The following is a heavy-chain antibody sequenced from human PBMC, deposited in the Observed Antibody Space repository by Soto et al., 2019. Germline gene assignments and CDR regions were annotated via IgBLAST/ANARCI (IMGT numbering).Heavy chain of an antibody. Sequence: QVHLVQSEAEVKKPGASVRVSCKASGYTFTDYYIHWVRQAPGQGLEWMGWTNPNSDGAHYAQKFQGRVTMTRDKSTRTLYMEVNRLRPDDTAVYFCARGGGSGWHGDWFDPWGQGTLVTVSS. CDR3: ARGGGSGWHGDWFDP. J-gene: IGHJ5*02. D-gene: IGHD6-19*01. V-gene: IGHV1-2*02. CDR2: TNPNSDGA. CDR1: GYTFTDYY.